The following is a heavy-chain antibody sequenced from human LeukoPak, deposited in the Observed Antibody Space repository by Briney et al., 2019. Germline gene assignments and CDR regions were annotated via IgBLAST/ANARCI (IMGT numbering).Heavy chain of an antibody. D-gene: IGHD3-3*01. CDR3: ARATYYDFWSGYNPYYYYGMDV. V-gene: IGHV1-46*01. J-gene: IGHJ6*02. CDR1: GYTFTSYY. CDR2: INPSGGST. Sequence: ASVKVSCKASGYTFTSYYMHWVRQAPEQGLEWMGIINPSGGSTSYAQKFQGRVTMTRDTSTSTVYMELSSLRSEDTAVYYCARATYYDFWSGYNPYYYYGMDVWGQGTTVTVSS.